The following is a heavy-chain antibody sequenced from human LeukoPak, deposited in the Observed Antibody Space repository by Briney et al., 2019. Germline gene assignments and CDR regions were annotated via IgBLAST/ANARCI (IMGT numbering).Heavy chain of an antibody. Sequence: PGGSLRLSCAASGFSFDDYGLTWVRQAPGKGLEWVSGINWNGDSTDYADSVKGRFTISRDNAKNSLYLQMNSLRAEDTALYYCARDEGYFQHWGQGTLVTVSS. V-gene: IGHV3-20*04. CDR2: INWNGDST. CDR1: GFSFDDYG. J-gene: IGHJ1*01. CDR3: ARDEGYFQH.